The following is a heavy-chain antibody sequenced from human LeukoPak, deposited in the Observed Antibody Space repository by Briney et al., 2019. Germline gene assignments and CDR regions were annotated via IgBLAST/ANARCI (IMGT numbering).Heavy chain of an antibody. Sequence: GGSLRLSCVASGFNFRSYAMSWVRQAPGKGLQWVSAITNSGGATYYSDSVKGRFTISRDNSKNTVYLQMNRLRPEDTALYYCAKDRQPIRDAFDIWGQGTLVTVSS. CDR2: ITNSGGAT. D-gene: IGHD1-14*01. J-gene: IGHJ3*02. CDR1: GFNFRSYA. CDR3: AKDRQPIRDAFDI. V-gene: IGHV3-23*01.